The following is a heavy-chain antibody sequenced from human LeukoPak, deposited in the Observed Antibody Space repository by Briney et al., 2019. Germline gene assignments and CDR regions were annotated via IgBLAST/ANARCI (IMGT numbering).Heavy chain of an antibody. D-gene: IGHD1-26*01. J-gene: IGHJ3*02. CDR1: GFTCSSYA. V-gene: IGHV3-23*01. CDR3: AKGIIVGAINDAFDI. CDR2: ISGSGGST. Sequence: GGSLRLSCAASGFTCSSYAMNWVRQAPGKWREWVSVISGSGGSTNYADSGKGRFTISRGNSKNALYLQMNSLRVEDTAVYYSAKGIIVGAINDAFDIWGQGTMVTVSS.